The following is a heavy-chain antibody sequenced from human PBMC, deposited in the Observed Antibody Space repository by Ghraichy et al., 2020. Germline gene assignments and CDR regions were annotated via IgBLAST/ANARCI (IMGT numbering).Heavy chain of an antibody. Sequence: GGSLRLSCAASGFTFSSYSMNWVRQAPGKGLEWVSSISSSSSHIYYADSVKGRFTISRDNAKNSLYLQMNSLRAEDTAVYYCARSTNFDYWGQGTLVTVSS. CDR2: ISSSSSHI. J-gene: IGHJ4*02. CDR3: ARSTNFDY. V-gene: IGHV3-21*01. CDR1: GFTFSSYS. D-gene: IGHD6-6*01.